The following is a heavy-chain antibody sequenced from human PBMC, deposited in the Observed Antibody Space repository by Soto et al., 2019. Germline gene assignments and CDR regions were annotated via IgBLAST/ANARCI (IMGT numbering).Heavy chain of an antibody. CDR1: GGSISSYY. V-gene: IGHV4-59*08. CDR3: AYDLHYALDI. Sequence: PPETLSLTCTVSGGSISSYYWSWIRQPPGKGLEWIGYIYYSGSTYYNLSLKSRVTISVDTSKNQFSLKLSSVTAADTAVYYCAYDLHYALDIWGQGTLVTVSS. CDR2: IYYSGST. D-gene: IGHD3-16*01. J-gene: IGHJ1*01.